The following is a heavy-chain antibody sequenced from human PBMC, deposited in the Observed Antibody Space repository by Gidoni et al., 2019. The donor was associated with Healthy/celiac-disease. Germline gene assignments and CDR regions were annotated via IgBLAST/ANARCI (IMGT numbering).Heavy chain of an antibody. D-gene: IGHD4-17*01. J-gene: IGHJ6*02. CDR2: IGSSGSTI. Sequence: EVQLVESGGGLVQPGGSLRLSCEASGFTFSSYEMIWVRQAPGKGLEWVSYIGSSGSTIYYADSVKGRFTFYRDNAKNSLYLQMNSLRAEDTAVYYCASSTYGDYEGGYYYYYGMDVWGQGTTVTVSS. CDR1: GFTFSSYE. V-gene: IGHV3-48*03. CDR3: ASSTYGDYEGGYYYYYGMDV.